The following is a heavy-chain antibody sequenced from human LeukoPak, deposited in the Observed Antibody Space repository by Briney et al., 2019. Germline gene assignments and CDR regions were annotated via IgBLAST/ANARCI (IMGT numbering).Heavy chain of an antibody. D-gene: IGHD3-10*01. CDR3: ARITMVRGASGSYSYYYYMDV. CDR1: GFTFSSYS. Sequence: GGSLRLSCAASGFTFSSYSMNWVRQAPGKGLEWVSYISSSSSTIYYADSVKGRFTISRDNAKNSLYLQMNSLRAEDTAVYYCARITMVRGASGSYSYYYYMDVWGKGTTVTVSS. J-gene: IGHJ6*03. CDR2: ISSSSSTI. V-gene: IGHV3-48*01.